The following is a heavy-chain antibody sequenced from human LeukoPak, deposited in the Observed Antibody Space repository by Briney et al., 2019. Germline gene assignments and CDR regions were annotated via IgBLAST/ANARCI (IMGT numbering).Heavy chain of an antibody. CDR3: TRGTGGSA. D-gene: IGHD2-15*01. Sequence: GGSLRLSCAASGFTISSYEMNWVRQAPGKGLEWVSYISGGDTTIYYADSVRGRFTISRDNAKNSLYLQMNSLRAEDTALYYCTRGTGGSAWGQGTLVTVSS. V-gene: IGHV3-48*03. J-gene: IGHJ5*02. CDR1: GFTISSYE. CDR2: ISGGDTTI.